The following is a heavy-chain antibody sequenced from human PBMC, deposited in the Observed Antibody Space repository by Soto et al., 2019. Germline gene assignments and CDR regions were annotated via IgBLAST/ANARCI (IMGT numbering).Heavy chain of an antibody. V-gene: IGHV4-31*03. CDR2: IYYSGST. Sequence: SETLCLTCTVSGGSISSGGYYWSWIRQHPGKGLEWIGYIYYSGSTYYNPSLKSRVTISVDTSKNQFSLKLSSVTAADTAVYYCARVSGGSGSYLTDYWGQGTLVTVSS. J-gene: IGHJ4*02. CDR3: ARVSGGSGSYLTDY. D-gene: IGHD3-10*01. CDR1: GGSISSGGYY.